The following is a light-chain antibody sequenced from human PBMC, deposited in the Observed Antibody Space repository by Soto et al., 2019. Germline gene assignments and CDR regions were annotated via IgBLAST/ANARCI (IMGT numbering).Light chain of an antibody. CDR1: SSDVGGYNY. CDR3: SSYTSSSTLYV. Sequence: QSALTQPASVSGSPGQSITISCTGTSSDVGGYNYVSWYQQHPGKAPKLMTYEVSNRPSGVSNRFSGSKSGNTASLTISGLQADDEADYYCSSYTSSSTLYVFGTGTKLTVL. J-gene: IGLJ1*01. V-gene: IGLV2-14*01. CDR2: EVS.